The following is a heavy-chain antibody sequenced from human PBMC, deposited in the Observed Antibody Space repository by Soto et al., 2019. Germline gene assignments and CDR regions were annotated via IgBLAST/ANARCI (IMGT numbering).Heavy chain of an antibody. CDR1: GFTFSSYG. J-gene: IGHJ4*02. V-gene: IGHV3-33*01. CDR2: IWYDGSNK. Sequence: PGGSLRLSCAASGFTFSSYGMHWVRQAPGKGLEWVVVIWYDGSNKYYADSVKGRFTISRDNSKNTLYLQMNSLRAEDTAVYYCAREDWNYGFDYWGQGTLVTVS. D-gene: IGHD1-7*01. CDR3: AREDWNYGFDY.